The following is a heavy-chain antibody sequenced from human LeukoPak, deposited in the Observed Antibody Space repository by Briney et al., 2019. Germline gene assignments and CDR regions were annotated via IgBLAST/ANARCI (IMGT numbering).Heavy chain of an antibody. D-gene: IGHD3-3*01. CDR1: GYTFTSYD. V-gene: IGHV1-8*01. CDR2: MNPNSGNT. J-gene: IGHJ5*02. CDR3: ASSPYYHFWSGYSSPNWLDP. Sequence: ASVKVSCKASGYTFTSYDINWVRQATGQGLERMGWMNPNSGNTGYAQKFQGRVTMTRNTSISTAYMELSSLRSEDTAVYYCASSPYYHFWSGYSSPNWLDPWGQGTLVTVSS.